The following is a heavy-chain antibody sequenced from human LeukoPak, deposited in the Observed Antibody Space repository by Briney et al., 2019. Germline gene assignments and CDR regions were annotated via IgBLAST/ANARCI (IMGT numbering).Heavy chain of an antibody. CDR1: GYSFTSYW. CDR2: IYPGDSRI. J-gene: IGHJ5*02. D-gene: IGHD6-13*01. Sequence: GESLKISCQAFGYSFTSYWIGWVRQMPGKGMQWMGVIYPGDSRIRYNPSSQSQVTISVDKSISTAYLQWVSVKASDTAMYYCACRDLTSTWSFPWGQGTLLTVSS. CDR3: ACRDLTSTWSFP. V-gene: IGHV5-51*01.